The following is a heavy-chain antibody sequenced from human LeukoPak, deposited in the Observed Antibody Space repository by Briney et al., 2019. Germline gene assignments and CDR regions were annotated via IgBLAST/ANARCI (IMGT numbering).Heavy chain of an antibody. Sequence: SETLSLTCTVSGGSISTYYWSWIRQPPGKGLEWLGYIHYSGTTNYNPSLKSRVTISVDTSKNQFSLKLSSVTAADTAVYYCARRVYYDRGSFDIWGQGTMVTVSS. D-gene: IGHD3-22*01. V-gene: IGHV4-59*08. CDR3: ARRVYYDRGSFDI. J-gene: IGHJ3*02. CDR2: IHYSGTT. CDR1: GGSISTYY.